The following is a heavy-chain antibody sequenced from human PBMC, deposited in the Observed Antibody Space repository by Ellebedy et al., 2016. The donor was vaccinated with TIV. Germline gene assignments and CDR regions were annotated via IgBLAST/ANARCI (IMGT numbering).Heavy chain of an antibody. CDR2: INPGDGTT. Sequence: AASVKVSCKASGYTFTRYYFMHWVRQAPGQGLEWMGIINPGDGTTTYARKFQGRVTMTRDTSTSTVYMELSSLRSEDTAVYYCARDRIVSSTSDLYYGMDVWGQGTTVTVSS. V-gene: IGHV1-46*01. CDR3: ARDRIVSSTSDLYYGMDV. D-gene: IGHD5/OR15-5a*01. J-gene: IGHJ6*02. CDR1: GYTFTRYYF.